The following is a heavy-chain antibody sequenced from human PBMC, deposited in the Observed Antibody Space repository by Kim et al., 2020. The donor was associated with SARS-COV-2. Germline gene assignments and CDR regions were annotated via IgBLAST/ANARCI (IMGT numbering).Heavy chain of an antibody. CDR2: ISYSGTT. CDR3: ARYFDTIGYSDALDI. D-gene: IGHD3-22*01. CDR1: GGSISSFY. Sequence: SETLSLTCTVSGGSISSFYWSWIRQPPGKGLEWIGFISYSGTTDSTPSLKSRVTISVDKSKNQFSLKLTSVTAAATAADYCARYFDTIGYSDALDIWGQGTMVTVYS. J-gene: IGHJ3*02. V-gene: IGHV4-59*08.